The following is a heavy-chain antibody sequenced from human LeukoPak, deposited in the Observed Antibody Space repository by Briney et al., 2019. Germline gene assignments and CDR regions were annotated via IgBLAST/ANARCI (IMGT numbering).Heavy chain of an antibody. J-gene: IGHJ4*02. CDR1: GFSFTTYA. CDR2: IRDNGRDE. Sequence: PGGSLRLSCAATGFSFTTYAMHWVRQAPGKGLEWVPFIRDNGRDEYYADSVKGRFTISRDTSKNTLYLQMNSLRAEDTAVYYCAKDGRSWNFDYWGQGTLVTVSS. CDR3: AKDGRSWNFDY. V-gene: IGHV3-30*02. D-gene: IGHD6-6*01.